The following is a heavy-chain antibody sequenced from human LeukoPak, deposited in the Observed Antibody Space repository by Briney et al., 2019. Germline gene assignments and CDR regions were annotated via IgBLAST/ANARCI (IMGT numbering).Heavy chain of an antibody. D-gene: IGHD2-2*01. CDR1: GFTFSNAW. CDR2: IKSKTDGGTT. CDR3: TTSTNCSSTSCYAEDV. V-gene: IGHV3-15*01. J-gene: IGHJ4*02. Sequence: PGGSLRLSCSASGFTFSNAWMSWVRQAPGEWREWVGRIKSKTDGGTTDYAAPVKCRFTISRDDSNTTLYLQMPSLTAEATAVYYCTTSTNCSSTSCYAEDVWGQGTLVTVSS.